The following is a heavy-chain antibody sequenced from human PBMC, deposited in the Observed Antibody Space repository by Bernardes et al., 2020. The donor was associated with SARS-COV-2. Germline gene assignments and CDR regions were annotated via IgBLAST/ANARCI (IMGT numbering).Heavy chain of an antibody. CDR2: SGADEHT. Sequence: GGSLRLSCVASGFTFSDNAMAWVRQAPGKGLEWVSGSGADEHTHYADSVKGRFTISRDNSKNSLHLQMTNLRVEDTAVYYCAKDIFGWSFDHWGQGIMVTVA. D-gene: IGHD3-10*02. CDR3: AKDIFGWSFDH. V-gene: IGHV3-23*03. CDR1: GFTFSDNA. J-gene: IGHJ5*02.